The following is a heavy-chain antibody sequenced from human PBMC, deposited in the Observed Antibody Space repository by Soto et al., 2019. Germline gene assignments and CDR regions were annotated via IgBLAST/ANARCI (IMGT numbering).Heavy chain of an antibody. Sequence: GGSLRLSCAASGFTFSSYGMHWVRQAPGKGLEWVAVIWYDGSNKYYADSVKGRFTISRDNSKNTLYLQMNSLRAEDTAVFYCARGKNGDGYNLRLFGMDVWGQGTTVTVSS. J-gene: IGHJ6*02. CDR1: GFTFSSYG. D-gene: IGHD5-12*01. CDR3: ARGKNGDGYNLRLFGMDV. V-gene: IGHV3-33*01. CDR2: IWYDGSNK.